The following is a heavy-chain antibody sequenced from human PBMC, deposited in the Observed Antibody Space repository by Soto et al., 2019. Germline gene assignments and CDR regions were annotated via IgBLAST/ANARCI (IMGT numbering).Heavy chain of an antibody. CDR1: GFTFSNYA. Sequence: GGSLRLSXAASGFTFSNYAMHWVRQAPGKGLEWVAIISYDGSIKYYADSVKGRFTISRDSSKNTLNLQMNSLRTEDTAVYYCARPGYCSGASCYDYFDNWGQGTLVTVSS. D-gene: IGHD2-15*01. CDR3: ARPGYCSGASCYDYFDN. V-gene: IGHV3-30-3*01. CDR2: ISYDGSIK. J-gene: IGHJ4*02.